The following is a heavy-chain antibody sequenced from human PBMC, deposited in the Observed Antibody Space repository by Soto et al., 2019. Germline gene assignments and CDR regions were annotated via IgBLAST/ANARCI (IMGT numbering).Heavy chain of an antibody. D-gene: IGHD3-10*01. CDR2: INPNSGGT. V-gene: IGHV1-2*04. CDR3: ARLRYGSGSYLFDY. J-gene: IGHJ4*02. Sequence: QVQLVQSGAEGKKPGASVKVSCKASGYTFTGYYMHWVRQAPGQGLEWMGWINPNSGGTNYAQKFEGWVTMTRDTSISKAYMELSRLRSDDTAVYYCARLRYGSGSYLFDYWGQGTLVTVSS. CDR1: GYTFTGYY.